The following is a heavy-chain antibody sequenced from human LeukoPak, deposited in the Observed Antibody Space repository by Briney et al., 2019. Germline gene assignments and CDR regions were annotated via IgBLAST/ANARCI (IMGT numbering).Heavy chain of an antibody. J-gene: IGHJ4*02. V-gene: IGHV4-59*12. CDR1: GGSISSYY. Sequence: SETLSLTCTVSGGSISSYYWSWIRQPPGKGLEWIGYIYYSGSTNYNPSLKSRVTISVDTSKNQFSLKLSSVTAADTAVYYCAGRQQLDGYYFDYWGQGTLVTVSS. CDR3: AGRQQLDGYYFDY. D-gene: IGHD6-13*01. CDR2: IYYSGST.